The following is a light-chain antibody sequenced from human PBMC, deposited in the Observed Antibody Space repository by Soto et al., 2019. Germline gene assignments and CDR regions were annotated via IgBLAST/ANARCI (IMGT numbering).Light chain of an antibody. CDR3: SSYTSSSTYV. J-gene: IGLJ1*01. CDR2: DVS. CDR1: SSDIGGYNY. Sequence: QSALTQPASVSGSPGQSITISCTGTSSDIGGYNYASWYQQHPGKAPKLLIYDVSNRPSGVSNRFSGSKSGNTASLTISGLQAEDEADYYCSSYTSSSTYVFAAGTKVTVL. V-gene: IGLV2-14*01.